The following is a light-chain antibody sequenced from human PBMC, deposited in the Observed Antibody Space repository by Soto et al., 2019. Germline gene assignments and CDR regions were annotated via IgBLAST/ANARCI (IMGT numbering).Light chain of an antibody. CDR3: HQYDTIVQT. Sequence: EVVMTQSPATLSVSPGGRSTLSCRASRSVRNSLLAWYQQKPGQPPRLLIYDASTRATATPERFSGSGSGTDFTLTISRLEPEDFAVYYCHQYDTIVQTFGQGTKVDIK. V-gene: IGKV3-20*01. CDR2: DAS. CDR1: RSVRNSL. J-gene: IGKJ1*01.